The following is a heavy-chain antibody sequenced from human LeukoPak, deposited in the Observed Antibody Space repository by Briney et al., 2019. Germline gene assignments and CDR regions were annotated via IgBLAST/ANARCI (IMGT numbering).Heavy chain of an antibody. CDR1: GGSISSSSYY. D-gene: IGHD3-22*01. V-gene: IGHV4-39*01. Sequence: SETLSLTCTVSGGSISSSSYYWGWIRQPPGKGLEWIGSIYYSGSTYYNPSLKSPVTISVDTSKNQFSLKLSSVTAADTAVYYCARIPPSYDSSGYRDYWGQGTLVTVSS. CDR3: ARIPPSYDSSGYRDY. CDR2: IYYSGST. J-gene: IGHJ4*02.